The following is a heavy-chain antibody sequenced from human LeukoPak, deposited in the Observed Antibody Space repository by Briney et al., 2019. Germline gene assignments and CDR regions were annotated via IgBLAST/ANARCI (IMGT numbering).Heavy chain of an antibody. D-gene: IGHD3-9*01. CDR3: ARARDILTGFDY. J-gene: IGHJ4*02. Sequence: GASVKVSSTASGGTFTSYALSWVRQAPRQGLEWMGGIIPIFGTANYAQKFQGRVTIIADESTSTAYMGLSSLRSEDTGVYYCARARDILTGFDYWGQGTLVTVSS. CDR2: IIPIFGTA. CDR1: GGTFTSYA. V-gene: IGHV1-69*13.